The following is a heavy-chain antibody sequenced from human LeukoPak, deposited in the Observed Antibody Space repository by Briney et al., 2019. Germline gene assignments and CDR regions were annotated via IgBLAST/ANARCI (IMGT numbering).Heavy chain of an antibody. D-gene: IGHD3-22*01. CDR3: ARDRSGYFPTFDAFDI. J-gene: IGHJ3*02. CDR2: INPSGGST. Sequence: ASVKVSRKASGYTFTSYYMHWVRQAPGQGLEWMGIINPSGGSTSYAQKFQGRVTMTRDTSTSTVYMELSSLRSEDTAVYYCARDRSGYFPTFDAFDIWGQGTMVTVSS. V-gene: IGHV1-46*01. CDR1: GYTFTSYY.